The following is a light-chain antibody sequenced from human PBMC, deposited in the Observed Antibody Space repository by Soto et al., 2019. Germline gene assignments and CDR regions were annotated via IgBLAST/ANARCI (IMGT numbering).Light chain of an antibody. CDR2: GAS. Sequence: EIVLTQSPGTLSLSPGERATLSCRASQSVSSNYLAWYQQKPGQTPRLLIYGASSRATGIPDRFSGSGSGPDFTLTISRLEPEEFGVFYCQQYGSSPWTFGQGTKVEIK. CDR1: QSVSSNY. V-gene: IGKV3-20*01. J-gene: IGKJ1*01. CDR3: QQYGSSPWT.